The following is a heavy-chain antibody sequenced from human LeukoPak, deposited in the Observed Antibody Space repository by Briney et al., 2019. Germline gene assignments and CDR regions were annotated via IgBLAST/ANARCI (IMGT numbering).Heavy chain of an antibody. V-gene: IGHV1-2*02. J-gene: IGHJ4*02. CDR2: INPDSGDT. CDR1: GYTFTSYY. Sequence: ASVKVSCKAPGYTFTSYYMHWVRQAPGQGLESMGWINPDSGDTNFAQKFQGRVSMTRDTSISTAYMELSRLRSDDTAYYYCARVQYYNILTGSFQYWGQGTLVTVSS. D-gene: IGHD3-9*01. CDR3: ARVQYYNILTGSFQY.